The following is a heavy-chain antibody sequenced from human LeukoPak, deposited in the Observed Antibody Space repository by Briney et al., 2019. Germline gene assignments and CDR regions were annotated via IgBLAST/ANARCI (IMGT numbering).Heavy chain of an antibody. J-gene: IGHJ3*02. V-gene: IGHV4-59*12. CDR3: ARSGDPSAFDI. D-gene: IGHD3-10*01. Sequence: SETLSLTCTVSGGSISSYYWSWIRRPPGKGLEWIGYIYYSGSTNYNPSLKSRVTISVDTSKNQFSLKLSSVTAADTAVYYCARSGDPSAFDIWGQGTMVTVSS. CDR2: IYYSGST. CDR1: GGSISSYY.